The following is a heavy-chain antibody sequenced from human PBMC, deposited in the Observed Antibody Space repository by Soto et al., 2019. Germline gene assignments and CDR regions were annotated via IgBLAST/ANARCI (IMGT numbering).Heavy chain of an antibody. J-gene: IGHJ4*02. CDR3: ARGVDGYNNYFDS. CDR2: IYHIGSA. V-gene: IGHV4-31*02. Sequence: SETLSLTCSVSGDSIASGGHYWSWIRQHPGKGLEWIGYIYHIGSAYYTPSLKSRITMSVDTSQNQFSLKVTSVTAADTAVYYCARGVDGYNNYFDSWGPGTLVTVS. D-gene: IGHD5-12*01. CDR1: GDSIASGGHY.